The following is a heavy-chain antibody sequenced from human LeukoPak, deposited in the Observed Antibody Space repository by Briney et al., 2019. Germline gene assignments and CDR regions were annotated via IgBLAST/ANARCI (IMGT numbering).Heavy chain of an antibody. Sequence: PGGSLRLSCAASGFTFSSYSMNWVRQAPGKGLEWVGFIRSKAYGGTTEYAASVKGRFTISRDDSKSIAYLQMNSLKTEDTAVYYCTRVYYDFWSGPDYWGQGTLVTVSS. CDR2: IRSKAYGGTT. V-gene: IGHV3-49*04. D-gene: IGHD3-3*01. CDR3: TRVYYDFWSGPDY. CDR1: GFTFSSYS. J-gene: IGHJ4*02.